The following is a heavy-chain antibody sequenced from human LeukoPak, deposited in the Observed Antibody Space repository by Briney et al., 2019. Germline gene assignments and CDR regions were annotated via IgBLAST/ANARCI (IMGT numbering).Heavy chain of an antibody. V-gene: IGHV4-59*01. Sequence: SETLSLTCTVSGGSISSYYWSWIRQPPGKGLDWIGYIYYSGSTNYNPSLKSRVTVSVDTSKNQFSLKLSSVTAADTAVYYCARSPLDTAMVTDYWGQGTLVTVSS. J-gene: IGHJ4*02. D-gene: IGHD5-18*01. CDR3: ARSPLDTAMVTDY. CDR1: GGSISSYY. CDR2: IYYSGST.